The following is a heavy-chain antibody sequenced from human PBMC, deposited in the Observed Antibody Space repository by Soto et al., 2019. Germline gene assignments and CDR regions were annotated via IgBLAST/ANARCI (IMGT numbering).Heavy chain of an antibody. CDR3: ARDRIAVAALDS. CDR1: GFTFSSYW. J-gene: IGHJ4*02. CDR2: IISDGSGT. V-gene: IGHV3-74*01. D-gene: IGHD6-19*01. Sequence: EVQLVESGGGLVQPGGSLRLSCAASGFTFSSYWMHWVRQVPGKGLMWVSRIISDGSGTSYADSVKGRFTISRDNARNTRYLQMNSLRAEDTAVYYCARDRIAVAALDSWGQGTLVTGSS.